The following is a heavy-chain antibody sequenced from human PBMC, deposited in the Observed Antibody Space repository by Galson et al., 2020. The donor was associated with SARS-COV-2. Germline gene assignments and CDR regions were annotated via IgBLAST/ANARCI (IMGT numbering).Heavy chain of an antibody. V-gene: IGHV3-23*01. CDR1: GFNFVSYA. D-gene: IGHD2-2*01. CDR2: ISGSGSDA. J-gene: IGHJ6*03. Sequence: GESLKISCAASGFNFVSYAMGWVRQAPGKGLEWVSAISGSGSDAYYADSVKGRFTISRDNSRNALYLQMNSLRAEDTAVYYCANTDCSSTSCYVYINFYFYYMDVWGKGTTVTVSS. CDR3: ANTDCSSTSCYVYINFYFYYMDV.